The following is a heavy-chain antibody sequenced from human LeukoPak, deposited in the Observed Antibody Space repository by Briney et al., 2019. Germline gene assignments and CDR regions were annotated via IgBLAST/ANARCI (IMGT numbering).Heavy chain of an antibody. J-gene: IGHJ4*02. Sequence: GASVKVSCMLSGYTLSKLSVHWVRQAPGKGLEWMGGFEPEVGETIYAQKFQGRVTMTEDTSTDTAYMELSSLRSEDTAVYYCATGIRGSGNYYFDYWGQGTLVTVSS. D-gene: IGHD3-10*01. CDR2: FEPEVGET. V-gene: IGHV1-24*01. CDR1: GYTLSKLS. CDR3: ATGIRGSGNYYFDY.